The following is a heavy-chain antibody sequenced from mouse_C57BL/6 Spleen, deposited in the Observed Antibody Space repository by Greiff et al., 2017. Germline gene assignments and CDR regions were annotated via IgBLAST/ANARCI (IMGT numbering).Heavy chain of an antibody. J-gene: IGHJ1*03. V-gene: IGHV1-53*01. Sequence: QVQLQQPGPDLVQPAASVKLSCQSSCYPFPSSWLHWVKQWPAQGLEWIGNINPSHGGTNYNEKFKRKAPLSVDHSSRTAYMQLSSLTSKDSAVYYCAREDGNYWYFDVWGTGTTVTVAS. CDR3: AREDGNYWYFDV. CDR2: INPSHGGT. CDR1: CYPFPSSW. D-gene: IGHD2-1*01.